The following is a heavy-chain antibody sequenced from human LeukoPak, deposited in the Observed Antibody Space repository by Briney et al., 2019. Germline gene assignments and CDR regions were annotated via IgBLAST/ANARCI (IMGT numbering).Heavy chain of an antibody. D-gene: IGHD1-20*01. CDR3: LRDLNWSLDQ. Sequence: GGSLRLSCAASGFTFSNYMMHWVRQAPGKGLVWVSRIKSDGITITYADSVKGRFTISRDNAKNTLYPQMNSLRAEDTAVYYCLRDLNWSLDQWGQGTLVTVSS. CDR2: IKSDGITI. CDR1: GFTFSNYM. J-gene: IGHJ4*02. V-gene: IGHV3-74*01.